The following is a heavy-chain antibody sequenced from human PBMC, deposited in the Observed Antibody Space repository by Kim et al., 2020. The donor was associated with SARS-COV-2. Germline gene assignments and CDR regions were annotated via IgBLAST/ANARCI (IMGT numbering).Heavy chain of an antibody. Sequence: ASVKVSCKASGYTFTSYGISWVRQAPGQGLEWMGWISAYNGNTNYAQKLQGRVTMTTDTSTSTAYMELRSLRSDDTAVYYCARSGVVLLWFGELFESRGEEIDYWGQGTLVTVSS. CDR2: ISAYNGNT. V-gene: IGHV1-18*04. J-gene: IGHJ4*02. CDR3: ARSGVVLLWFGELFESRGEEIDY. D-gene: IGHD3-10*01. CDR1: GYTFTSYG.